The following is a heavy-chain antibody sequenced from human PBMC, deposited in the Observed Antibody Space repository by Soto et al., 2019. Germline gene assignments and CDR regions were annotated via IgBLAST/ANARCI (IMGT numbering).Heavy chain of an antibody. CDR1: GGSISSYY. V-gene: IGHV4-59*12. J-gene: IGHJ4*02. Sequence: SETLSLTCTVSGGSISSYYWSWIRQPPGKGLEWIGYIYYSGSTNYNPSLKSRVTISVDTSKNQFSLKLSSVTAEDTAVYYCAKGTGVYTWGQGTLVTVSS. D-gene: IGHD6-6*01. CDR2: IYYSGST. CDR3: AKGTGVYT.